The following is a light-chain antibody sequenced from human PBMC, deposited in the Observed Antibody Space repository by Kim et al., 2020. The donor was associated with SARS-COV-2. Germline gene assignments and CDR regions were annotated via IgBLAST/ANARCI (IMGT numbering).Light chain of an antibody. J-gene: IGKJ2*03. CDR2: KAS. CDR1: QSISAR. CDR3: QQYDSLSS. V-gene: IGKV1-5*03. Sequence: LTASVGARVTIAGRASQSISARLAWYQQKPGKAPKLLIYKASNLEYGVPSRFSGSGFGTEFTLTISSLQPDDSATYYCQQYDSLSSFGQGPKLEI.